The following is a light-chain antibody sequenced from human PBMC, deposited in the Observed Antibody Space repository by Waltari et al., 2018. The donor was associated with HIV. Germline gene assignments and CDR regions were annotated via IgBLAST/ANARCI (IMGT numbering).Light chain of an antibody. J-gene: IGKJ2*01. CDR3: QQYDNLPSYT. CDR2: DAS. V-gene: IGKV1-33*01. CDR1: QDISNY. Sequence: DIPMTQSPSSLSASVGDRVTITSQASQDISNYLNWYQQKPGKAPKLLIYDASNLETGVPSRFSGRGSGTDFTFTISSLQPEDIATYYCQQYDNLPSYTFGQGTKLEIK.